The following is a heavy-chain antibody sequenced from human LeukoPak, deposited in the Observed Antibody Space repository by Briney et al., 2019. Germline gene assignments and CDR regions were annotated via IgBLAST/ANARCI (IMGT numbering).Heavy chain of an antibody. CDR1: GGSISSSSYY. J-gene: IGHJ6*03. V-gene: IGHV4-39*07. Sequence: PSETLSLTCTVSGGSISSSSYYWGWIRQPPGKGLEWIGSIYYSGSTNYNPSLKSRVTISVDTSKNQFSLKLSSVTAADTAVYYCARETSQKGAHYMDVWGKGTTVTISS. CDR2: IYYSGST. D-gene: IGHD3-16*01. CDR3: ARETSQKGAHYMDV.